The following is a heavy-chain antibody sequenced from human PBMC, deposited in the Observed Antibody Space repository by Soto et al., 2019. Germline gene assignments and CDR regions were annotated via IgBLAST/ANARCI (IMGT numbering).Heavy chain of an antibody. CDR1: GFTFTSYW. D-gene: IGHD3-22*01. Sequence: GGSLRLSCAASGFTFTSYWMHWVRQAPGKGLEWVALISYDGSDKDYADSVKGRFTISRDNSRNTLFLQMNSLRAEDTAVYYCARDYYKYYDSSGYYRSPAYWGQGTLVTVSS. V-gene: IGHV3-30-3*01. J-gene: IGHJ4*02. CDR2: ISYDGSDK. CDR3: ARDYYKYYDSSGYYRSPAY.